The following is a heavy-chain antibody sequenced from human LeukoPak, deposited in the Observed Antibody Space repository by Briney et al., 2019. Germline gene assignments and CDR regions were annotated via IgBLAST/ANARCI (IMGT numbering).Heavy chain of an antibody. CDR2: INHSGST. CDR3: ARGRTIFGVVIKYYFDY. D-gene: IGHD3-3*01. Sequence: SETLSRTCAVYGGSFSGYYWSWIRQPPGKGLEWIGEINHSGSTNYNPSLKSRVTISVDTSKNQFSLKLSSVTAADTAVYYCARGRTIFGVVIKYYFDYWGQGTLVTVSS. V-gene: IGHV4-34*01. J-gene: IGHJ4*02. CDR1: GGSFSGYY.